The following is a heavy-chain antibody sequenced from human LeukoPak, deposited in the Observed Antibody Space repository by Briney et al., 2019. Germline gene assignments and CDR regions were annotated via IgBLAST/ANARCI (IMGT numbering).Heavy chain of an antibody. Sequence: GGSLRLSCAASGFTFDDYAMHWVRQAPGKGLEWVSGINWNGGSIGYADSVKGRFTISRDNAKNSLYLQMNSLRAEDTALYYCASGGIYYGAAFDFWGQGILVTVSS. V-gene: IGHV3-20*04. CDR1: GFTFDDYA. CDR2: INWNGGSI. J-gene: IGHJ4*02. CDR3: ASGGIYYGAAFDF. D-gene: IGHD1-26*01.